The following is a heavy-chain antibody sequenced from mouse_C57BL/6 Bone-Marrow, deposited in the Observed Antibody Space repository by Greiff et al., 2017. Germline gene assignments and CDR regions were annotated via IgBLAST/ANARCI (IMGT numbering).Heavy chain of an antibody. CDR1: GFTFTGYW. V-gene: IGHV1-9*01. J-gene: IGHJ1*03. CDR3: ARWGPRYFDV. CDR2: ILPGSGST. Sequence: VQLQQSGAELMKPGASVKLSCTATGFTFTGYWIEWVKQRPGPGLEWIGEILPGSGSTNYYEKFKGKATFTADTSSNTAYMQLSSLTTEDTAIYYCARWGPRYFDVWGTGTTVTVSS.